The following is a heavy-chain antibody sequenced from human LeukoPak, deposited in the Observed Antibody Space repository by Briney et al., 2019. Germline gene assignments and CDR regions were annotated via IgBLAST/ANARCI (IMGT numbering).Heavy chain of an antibody. V-gene: IGHV3-48*04. D-gene: IGHD3-10*01. Sequence: GGSLRLSCAASGFTFGSYWMSWVRQAPGKGLEWVSYISSSGSTIYYADSVKGRFTISRDNAKNSLYLQMNSLRAEDTAVYYCAGGEWSIHAFDIWGQGTMVTVSS. CDR2: ISSSGSTI. CDR3: AGGEWSIHAFDI. CDR1: GFTFGSYW. J-gene: IGHJ3*02.